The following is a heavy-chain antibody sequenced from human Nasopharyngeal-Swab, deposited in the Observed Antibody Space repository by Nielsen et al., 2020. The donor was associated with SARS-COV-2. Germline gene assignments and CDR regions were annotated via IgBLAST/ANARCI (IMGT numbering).Heavy chain of an antibody. CDR1: GASVSSHSAG. J-gene: IGHJ4*02. CDR3: ARGRDFSFDS. CDR2: TLYRSKWYN. V-gene: IGHV6-1*01. Sequence: SETLSLTCAISGASVSSHSAGWNWIRPSPSRGLEWLGRTLYRSKWYNDYAESVKSRIAVNPDTSKNQFSLQLNSVTPEDTAVYYCARGRDFSFDSWGQGTLVTASS. D-gene: IGHD3-3*01.